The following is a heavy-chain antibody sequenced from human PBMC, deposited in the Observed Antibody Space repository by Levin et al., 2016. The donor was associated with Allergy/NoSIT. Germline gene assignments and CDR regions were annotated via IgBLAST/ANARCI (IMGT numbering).Heavy chain of an antibody. CDR3: ARDFSSSGYYGGVFDI. D-gene: IGHD3-22*01. J-gene: IGHJ3*02. CDR2: ISSSSSYI. V-gene: IGHV3-21*01. Sequence: VRQAPGKGLEWVSSISSSSSYIYYADSVKGRFTISRDNAKNSLYLQMNSLRAEDTAVYYCARDFSSSGYYGGVFDIWGQGTMVTVSS.